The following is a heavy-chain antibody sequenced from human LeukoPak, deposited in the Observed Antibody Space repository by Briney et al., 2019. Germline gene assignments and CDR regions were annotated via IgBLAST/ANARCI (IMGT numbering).Heavy chain of an antibody. D-gene: IGHD2-2*01. CDR3: ARVDQLLSHGMDV. CDR1: GGFISNYY. V-gene: IGHV4-59*01. CDR2: INYSGSA. J-gene: IGHJ6*02. Sequence: SETLSLTCTVSGGFISNYYWTWVRQTPATGLEWIGYINYSGSAHYNPSLKSRVTISLDTSQSQFSLKLRSVTVADTAVYFCARVDQLLSHGMDVWGQGTAVTISS.